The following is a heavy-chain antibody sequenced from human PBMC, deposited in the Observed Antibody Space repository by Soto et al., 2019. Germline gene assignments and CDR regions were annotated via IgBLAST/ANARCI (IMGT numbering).Heavy chain of an antibody. CDR3: ARDLRGRRSGRFDP. CDR1: GDPITSGGFY. Sequence: TLSLTCTLTGDPITSGGFYWTWVRQHPAKGLEWIGYIYYSGVTYYNPSLKSRATISVDTSKNQFSLNLSSVSAADTAMYYCARDLRGRRSGRFDPWGQGTLVTVS. D-gene: IGHD3-10*01. J-gene: IGHJ5*02. V-gene: IGHV4-31*03. CDR2: IYYSGVT.